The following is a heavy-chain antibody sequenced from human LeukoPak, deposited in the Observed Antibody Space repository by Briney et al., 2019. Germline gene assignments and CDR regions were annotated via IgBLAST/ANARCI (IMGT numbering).Heavy chain of an antibody. V-gene: IGHV3-21*04. D-gene: IGHD2-2*01. Sequence: GGSLRLSCAASGFTFSSYSMNWVRQAPGKGLEWVSSISSSSSYIYYADSVKGRFTISRDNAKNSLYLQMNSLRAEDTAVYYCARDHIVVVPAAMEDYYYGMDVWGQGTTVAVSS. CDR1: GFTFSSYS. CDR2: ISSSSSYI. CDR3: ARDHIVVVPAAMEDYYYGMDV. J-gene: IGHJ6*02.